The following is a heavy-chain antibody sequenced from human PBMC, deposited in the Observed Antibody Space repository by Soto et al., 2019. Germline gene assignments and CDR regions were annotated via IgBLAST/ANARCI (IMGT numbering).Heavy chain of an antibody. J-gene: IGHJ4*02. Sequence: SETLSLTCTVSGGSISSCYWSWIRQPPGKGLEWIGYIYYSGSTNYNPSLKSRVTISVDTSKNQFSLKLSSVTAADTAVYYCARALVDTAMALFDYWGQGTLVTVSS. CDR1: GGSISSCY. CDR2: IYYSGST. D-gene: IGHD5-18*01. CDR3: ARALVDTAMALFDY. V-gene: IGHV4-59*01.